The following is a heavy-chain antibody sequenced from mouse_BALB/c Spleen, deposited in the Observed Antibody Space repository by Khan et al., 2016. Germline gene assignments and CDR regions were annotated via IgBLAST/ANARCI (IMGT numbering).Heavy chain of an antibody. D-gene: IGHD2-12*01. V-gene: IGHV3-5*02. CDR2: IYYSGTI. Sequence: EVQLQESGPGLVKPSQTVSLTCTVTGISITTGNYRWSWIRQFPGNKLEWIGYIYYSGTITYNPSLTSRTTITRDTSKNQFFLEMNSLTAEDTATYYCARYDGYAMDYWGQGTSVTVSS. J-gene: IGHJ4*01. CDR3: ARYDGYAMDY. CDR1: GISITTGNYR.